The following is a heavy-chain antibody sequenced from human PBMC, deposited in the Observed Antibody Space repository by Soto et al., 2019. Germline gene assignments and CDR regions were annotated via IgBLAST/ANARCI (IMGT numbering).Heavy chain of an antibody. CDR3: ARVLSGSSLIDY. CDR1: DGSIISDY. CDR2: ISYSGST. Sequence: SSETLSLTSTVPDGSIISDYWIWIGQPPGKGLEWIGYISYSGSTNYNPSLKSLVTISVDTSKNQFSLKLFSVTAADTAVYYCARVLSGSSLIDYWGQGTLVTVS. V-gene: IGHV4-59*01. D-gene: IGHD1-26*01. J-gene: IGHJ4*02.